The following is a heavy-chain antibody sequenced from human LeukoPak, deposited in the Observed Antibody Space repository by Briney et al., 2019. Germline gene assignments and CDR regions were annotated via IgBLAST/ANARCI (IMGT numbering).Heavy chain of an antibody. J-gene: IGHJ4*02. CDR3: ARDSTPVWASYYFDY. V-gene: IGHV3-74*01. D-gene: IGHD2-8*01. CDR2: INSDGSST. Sequence: PGGSLRLSCAASGFTFSSYWMHWVRQAPGKGLVWVSRINSDGSSTSYADSVKGRFTISRDNAKNTLYLQMNSLRAEDTAVYYCARDSTPVWASYYFDYWGQGTLVTVSS. CDR1: GFTFSSYW.